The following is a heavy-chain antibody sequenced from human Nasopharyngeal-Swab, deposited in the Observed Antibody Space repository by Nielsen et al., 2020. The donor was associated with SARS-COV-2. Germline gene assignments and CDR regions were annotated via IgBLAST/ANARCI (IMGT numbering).Heavy chain of an antibody. CDR1: GFTFSSYA. CDR3: AKDALDSYGYYYYYYYGMDV. J-gene: IGHJ6*02. V-gene: IGHV3-23*01. D-gene: IGHD5-18*01. Sequence: GGSLRLSCAASGFTFSSYAMSWVRQAPGKGLKWVSAISGSGGSTYYADSVKGRFTISRDNSKNTLYLQMNSLRAEDTAVYYCAKDALDSYGYYYYYYYGMDVWGQGTTVTVSS. CDR2: ISGSGGST.